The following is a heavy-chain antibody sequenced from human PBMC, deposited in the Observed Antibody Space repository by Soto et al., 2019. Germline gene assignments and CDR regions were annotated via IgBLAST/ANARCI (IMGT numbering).Heavy chain of an antibody. CDR3: ARGGRDAYYRY. Sequence: QVKLVQSGAEVKEPGASVKVSCKASGYTFTNYWMHWVRQAPGQGLDWMGIINPSDGTTTYAQKFQGRVTVTRDTSTNTVYMELNSLTSDDTAMYYCARGGRDAYYRYWGQGTLVTVSS. D-gene: IGHD1-26*01. CDR1: GYTFTNYW. J-gene: IGHJ4*02. CDR2: INPSDGTT. V-gene: IGHV1-46*01.